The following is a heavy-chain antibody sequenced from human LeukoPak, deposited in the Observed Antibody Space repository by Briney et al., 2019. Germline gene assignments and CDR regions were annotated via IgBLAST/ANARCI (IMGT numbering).Heavy chain of an antibody. D-gene: IGHD2-8*02. V-gene: IGHV3-23*01. CDR2: ISGSGGST. CDR3: ANGVRYSTGTLLGAY. Sequence: LSGGSLRLSCAASGFTFSSYAMGWVRQAPGKGLKWISSISGSGGSTYYADSVKGRFTISRDNSKNTLNLQMNSLRGDDTAVYYCANGVRYSTGTLLGAYWGHGTLVTVSS. CDR1: GFTFSSYA. J-gene: IGHJ4*01.